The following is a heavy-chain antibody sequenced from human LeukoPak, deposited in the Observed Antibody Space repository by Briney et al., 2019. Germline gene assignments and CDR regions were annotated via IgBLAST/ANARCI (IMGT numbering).Heavy chain of an antibody. D-gene: IGHD3-3*01. J-gene: IGHJ4*02. CDR1: GYSISSGYY. V-gene: IGHV4-38-2*02. CDR2: IYHSGST. CDR3: ARENAGGYYM. Sequence: PSETLSLTCAVSGYSISSGYYWGWIRRPPGKGLEWIGSIYHSGSTYYNPSLKSRVTISVDTSKNQFSLKLSSVTAADTAVYYCARENAGGYYMRGQGTLVTVSS.